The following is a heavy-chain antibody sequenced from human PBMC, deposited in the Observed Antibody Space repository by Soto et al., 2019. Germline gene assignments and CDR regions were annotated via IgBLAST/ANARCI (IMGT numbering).Heavy chain of an antibody. CDR1: EFTFSSYW. CDR2: IKEDGSEK. CDR3: ARDLGAPGRGSAVGYYYHYGMDV. Sequence: EVQLVESGGGLVQPGGSLRLCCAASEFTFSSYWMNWVRQAPGKGLEWVANIKEDGSEKYYVDSVKGRFTISRDHAKNSLYLQMNSLRGEDTAVYYCARDLGAPGRGSAVGYYYHYGMDVWGQGTTVTVSS. D-gene: IGHD2-2*01. V-gene: IGHV3-7*05. J-gene: IGHJ6*02.